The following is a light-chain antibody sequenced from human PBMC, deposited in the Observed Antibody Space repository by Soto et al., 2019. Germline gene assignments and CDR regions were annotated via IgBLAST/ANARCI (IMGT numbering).Light chain of an antibody. V-gene: IGKV1-5*02. Sequence: DIQMTQSPSTLSASIGDRVTIICRASQSISTWLAWYQQKPGKAPKLLIYDASSLQSGVPSSFSGSGSGTEFTLTISSLQPEDFATYYCQQLNSSPLSFGGGTKVDIK. CDR2: DAS. J-gene: IGKJ4*01. CDR1: QSISTW. CDR3: QQLNSSPLS.